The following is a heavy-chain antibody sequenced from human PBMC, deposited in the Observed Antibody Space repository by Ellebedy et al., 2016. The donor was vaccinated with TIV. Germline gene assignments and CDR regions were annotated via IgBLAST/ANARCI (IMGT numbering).Heavy chain of an antibody. CDR2: VYYSGNT. D-gene: IGHD1-1*01. CDR1: GGSISSSSYY. V-gene: IGHV4-39*01. J-gene: IGHJ5*02. CDR3: ARHGSVAAGAYYP. Sequence: MPSETLSLTCTVSGGSISSSSYYWGWIRQPPGKGLEWIGSVYYSGNTHYNPSVKSRVTISLYTSKNQFSLKLSSVTAADTAVYYCARHGSVAAGAYYPWGQGSLVTVSS.